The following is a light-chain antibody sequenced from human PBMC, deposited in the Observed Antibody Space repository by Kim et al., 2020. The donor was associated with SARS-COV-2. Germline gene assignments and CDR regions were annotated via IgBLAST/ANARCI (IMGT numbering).Light chain of an antibody. CDR1: QNINNW. CDR3: QQYYSYWT. Sequence: FASVGDRVTITCRASQNINNWLAWYQQKRGKAPNLLIYKASNLESGVPLRFSGSGSGTEFTLTISSLQPDDFATYYCQQYYSYWTFGQGTKVDIK. CDR2: KAS. V-gene: IGKV1-5*03. J-gene: IGKJ1*01.